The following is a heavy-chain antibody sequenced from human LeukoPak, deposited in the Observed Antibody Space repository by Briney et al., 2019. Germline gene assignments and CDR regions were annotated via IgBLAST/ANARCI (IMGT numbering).Heavy chain of an antibody. CDR1: GFTFDDYA. Sequence: GGSLRLSCAASGFTFDDYAMHWVRQAPGKGLEWVSGISWNSGNIAYADSVKGRFTISRDNAKNSLYLQMNSLRAEDTALYYCAKERTSGNTWLPDYWGQGTLVTVSS. CDR2: ISWNSGNI. J-gene: IGHJ4*02. CDR3: AKERTSGNTWLPDY. D-gene: IGHD3-22*01. V-gene: IGHV3-9*01.